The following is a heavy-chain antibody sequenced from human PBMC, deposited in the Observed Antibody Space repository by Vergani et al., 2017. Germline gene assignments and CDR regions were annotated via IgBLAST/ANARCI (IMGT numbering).Heavy chain of an antibody. CDR1: GFTFSNAW. V-gene: IGHV3-15*01. Sequence: EVQLVESGGGLVKPGGSLRLSCAASGFTFSNAWMSWVRQAPGKGLEWVGRIKSKTDGGTTDYAAPVKGRFTISRDDSKNTLYLQMNSLKTEDTAVYYCAKGTWGKGRKNYWFDPWGQGTLVTVSS. D-gene: IGHD7-27*01. CDR3: AKGTWGKGRKNYWFDP. CDR2: IKSKTDGGTT. J-gene: IGHJ5*02.